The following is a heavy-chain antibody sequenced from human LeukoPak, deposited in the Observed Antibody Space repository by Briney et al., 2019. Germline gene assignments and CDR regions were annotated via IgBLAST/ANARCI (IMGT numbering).Heavy chain of an antibody. V-gene: IGHV4-39*07. CDR1: GDSISSSIYY. J-gene: IGHJ4*02. D-gene: IGHD3-22*01. CDR2: INHSGST. CDR3: ARRYWSSGYYYNFPFDY. Sequence: SETLSLTCTVSGDSISSSIYYWGWIRQPPGKGLEWIGEINHSGSTNYNPSLKSRVTISVDTSKNQFSLKLSSVTAADTAVYYCARRYWSSGYYYNFPFDYWGQGTLVTVSS.